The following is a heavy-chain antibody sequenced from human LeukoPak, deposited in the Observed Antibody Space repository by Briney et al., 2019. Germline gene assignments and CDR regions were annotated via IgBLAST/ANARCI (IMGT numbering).Heavy chain of an antibody. CDR1: GGSISSSSYY. V-gene: IGHV4-39*01. CDR2: IYYSGST. D-gene: IGHD6-13*01. CDR3: ARLSSVAAAGNWFDP. J-gene: IGHJ5*02. Sequence: SETLSLTCTVSGGSISSSSYYWGWIRQPPGKGLEWIGGIYYSGSTYYNPSLKSRVTISVDTSKNQFSLKLSSVTAADTAVYYCARLSSVAAAGNWFDPWGQGTLVTVSS.